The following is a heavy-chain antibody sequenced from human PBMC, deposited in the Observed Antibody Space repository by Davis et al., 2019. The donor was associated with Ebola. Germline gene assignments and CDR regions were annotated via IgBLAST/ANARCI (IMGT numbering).Heavy chain of an antibody. J-gene: IGHJ4*02. Sequence: SVKVSCKASGGTFSSYAISWVRQAPGQGLEWMGGIIPIIGTANYAQKFQGRVTITADESTSTAYMELSSLRSEDTAVYYCARDSPLAGTQYFDYWGQGTLVTVSS. CDR3: ARDSPLAGTQYFDY. CDR2: IIPIIGTA. D-gene: IGHD1-1*01. V-gene: IGHV1-69*13. CDR1: GGTFSSYA.